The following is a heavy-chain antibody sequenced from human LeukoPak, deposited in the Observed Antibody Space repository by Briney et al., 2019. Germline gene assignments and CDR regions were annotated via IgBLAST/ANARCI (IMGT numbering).Heavy chain of an antibody. J-gene: IGHJ4*02. CDR1: GFTFSTYS. D-gene: IGHD2/OR15-2a*01. CDR2: ISSSGSYI. CDR3: ATRSYF. V-gene: IGHV3-21*04. Sequence: GGSLRLSCAASGFTFSTYSMNWVRQAPGKGLEWVSCISSSGSYIYYADSVKGRFTISRDNSKNTLYLQMNSLRVEDTAVYYCATRSYFGGQGTLVTVSS.